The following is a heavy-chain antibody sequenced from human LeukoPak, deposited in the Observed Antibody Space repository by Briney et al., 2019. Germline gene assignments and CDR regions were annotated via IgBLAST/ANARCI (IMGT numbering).Heavy chain of an antibody. CDR3: ARGQEGATFY. V-gene: IGHV1-3*01. D-gene: IGHD1-26*01. CDR1: GYTFTSYG. CDR2: INAGNGNT. Sequence: GASVKVSCKASGYTFTSYGIHWVRQAPGQRLEWMGWINAGNGNTKYSQKFQGRVTITRDTFASTAYMELSSLRSEDTAVYYCARGQEGATFYWGQGTLVTVSS. J-gene: IGHJ4*02.